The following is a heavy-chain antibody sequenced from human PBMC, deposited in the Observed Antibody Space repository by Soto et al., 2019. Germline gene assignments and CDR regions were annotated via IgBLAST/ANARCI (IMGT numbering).Heavy chain of an antibody. CDR2: IIPIFNST. Sequence: QVQLVQSGAEVKTPGSSLKVSCKVSGSRFSNYVISWVRQAPGHGPEWLGRIIPIFNSTKYAQNFQGRVTITADKSTSTASLELSSLRSDDTAVYYCAREGRGKKAGYNGLVSLGYWGQGTLVTVSS. CDR3: AREGRGKKAGYNGLVSLGY. V-gene: IGHV1-69*06. CDR1: GSRFSNYV. J-gene: IGHJ4*02. D-gene: IGHD2-2*02.